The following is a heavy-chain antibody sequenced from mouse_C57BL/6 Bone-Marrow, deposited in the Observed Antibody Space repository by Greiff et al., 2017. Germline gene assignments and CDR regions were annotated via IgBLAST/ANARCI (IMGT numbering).Heavy chain of an antibody. Sequence: QVQLQQPGAELVRPGSSVKLSCKASGYTFTSYWMHWVKQRPIQGLEWIGNIDPSDSDTHYNQKFKDKATLTVDKSSSTAYMQLSSLTSEDSAVYYCARSRKGNGYAMDYWGQGTSVTVSS. V-gene: IGHV1-52*01. CDR3: ARSRKGNGYAMDY. J-gene: IGHJ4*01. CDR2: IDPSDSDT. CDR1: GYTFTSYW.